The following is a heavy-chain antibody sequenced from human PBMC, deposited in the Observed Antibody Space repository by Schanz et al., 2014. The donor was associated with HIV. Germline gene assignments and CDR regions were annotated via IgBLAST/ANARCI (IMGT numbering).Heavy chain of an antibody. CDR3: ARDPEGIAAAGSDY. CDR2: ISAYNGNT. J-gene: IGHJ4*02. Sequence: QVQLVQSGAEVKKPGASVKVSCKASGYPFTSYGISWVRQAPGQGLEWMGWISAYNGNTNYAPKFQGRVTMTRDTSTTTVYMELRSLRSDDRAVYYCARDPEGIAAAGSDYWGQGTLVTVSS. V-gene: IGHV1-18*01. CDR1: GYPFTSYG. D-gene: IGHD6-13*01.